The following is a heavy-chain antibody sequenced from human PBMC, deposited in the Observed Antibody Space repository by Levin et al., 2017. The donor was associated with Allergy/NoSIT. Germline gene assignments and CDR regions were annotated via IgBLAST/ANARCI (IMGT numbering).Heavy chain of an antibody. D-gene: IGHD3-10*01. CDR1: GFTFSDYY. Sequence: GESLKISCAASGFTFSDYYMSRIRQAPGKGLEWVSYISSSGSTIYYADSVKGRFTISRDNAKNSLYLQMNSLRAEDTAVYYCARSGGPYYYYYMDVWGKGTTVTVSS. CDR2: ISSSGSTI. CDR3: ARSGGPYYYYYMDV. J-gene: IGHJ6*03. V-gene: IGHV3-11*01.